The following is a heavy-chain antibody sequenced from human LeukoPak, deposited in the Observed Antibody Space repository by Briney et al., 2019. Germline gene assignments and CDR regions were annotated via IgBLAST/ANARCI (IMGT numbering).Heavy chain of an antibody. CDR3: ARTDPRSSGYWDY. CDR1: GFTFSGYE. J-gene: IGHJ4*02. CDR2: INQDGSGK. Sequence: GGSLRLSCAASGFTFSGYEMSWVRQAPGKGLEWVANINQDGSGKYYVDSVKGRFTISRDNAKNSVYLQMNSLRAEDTAVYYCARTDPRSSGYWDYWGQGTLVTVSS. V-gene: IGHV3-7*01. D-gene: IGHD3-22*01.